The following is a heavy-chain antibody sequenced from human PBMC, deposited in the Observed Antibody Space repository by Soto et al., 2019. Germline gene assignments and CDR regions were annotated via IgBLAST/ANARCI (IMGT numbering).Heavy chain of an antibody. Sequence: PGESLKISFTGSGYIFTGYWIGWVRQMPGKGLEWMGIIYPGDSETTYSPSFQGQVTISADKSINTAYLQWSSLKASDTDTYYCARHSSRAAFDIWGQGTLVTVSS. V-gene: IGHV5-51*01. D-gene: IGHD2-2*01. CDR3: ARHSSRAAFDI. J-gene: IGHJ3*02. CDR1: GYIFTGYW. CDR2: IYPGDSET.